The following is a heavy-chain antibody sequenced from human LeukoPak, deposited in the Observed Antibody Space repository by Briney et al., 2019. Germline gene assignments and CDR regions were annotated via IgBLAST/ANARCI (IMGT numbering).Heavy chain of an antibody. CDR3: ARDYCSSTSCYLDY. J-gene: IGHJ4*02. CDR1: GYTFTGYY. V-gene: IGHV1-2*04. D-gene: IGHD2-2*01. Sequence: ASVKVSCKASGYTFTGYYMHWVRRAPGQGLEWMGWINPNSGGTNYAQKFQGWVTMTRDTSISTAYMELSRLRSDDTAVYYCARDYCSSTSCYLDYWGQGTLVTVSS. CDR2: INPNSGGT.